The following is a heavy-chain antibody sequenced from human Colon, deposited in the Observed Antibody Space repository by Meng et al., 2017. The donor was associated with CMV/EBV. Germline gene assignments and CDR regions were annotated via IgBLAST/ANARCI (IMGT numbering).Heavy chain of an antibody. CDR2: INHSGST. CDR1: GGSFSGYY. V-gene: IGHV4-34*01. CDR3: ARGLRAARVRDYYGMDV. J-gene: IGHJ6*02. D-gene: IGHD6-6*01. Sequence: SETLSLTCAVYGGSFSGYYWSWIRQPPGKGLEWIGEINHSGSTNYNPPLKSRVTISVDTSKNQFSLKLSSVTAADTAVYYCARGLRAARVRDYYGMDVWGQGTTVTVSS.